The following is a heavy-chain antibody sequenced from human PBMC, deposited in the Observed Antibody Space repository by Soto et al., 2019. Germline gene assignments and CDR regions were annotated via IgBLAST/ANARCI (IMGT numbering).Heavy chain of an antibody. J-gene: IGHJ4*02. CDR3: ARDTGREYYYDSSGPDY. CDR2: ISYDGSNK. Sequence: GGSLRLSCAASGFTFSSYAMHWVRQAPGKGLEWVAVISYDGSNKYYADSVKGRFTISRDNSKNTLYLQMNSLRAEDTAVYYCARDTGREYYYDSSGPDYWGQGTLVTVSS. V-gene: IGHV3-30-3*01. CDR1: GFTFSSYA. D-gene: IGHD3-22*01.